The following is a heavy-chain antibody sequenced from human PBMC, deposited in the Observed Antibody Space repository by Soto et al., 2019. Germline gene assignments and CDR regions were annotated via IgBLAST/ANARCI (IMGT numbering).Heavy chain of an antibody. V-gene: IGHV4-34*02. J-gene: IGHJ4*02. D-gene: IGHD6-19*01. CDR2: INHSGST. Sequence: QVQLQQWGAGLLKPSETLSLTCAVYGGSFSNYYWSWIRQPPGKGLEWIGEINHSGSTNYNPSLKSRVTISLDTSKNQFSLKLRSVTAADTAVYYCARNSIAVAGRGGFDYWGQGTLVTVSS. CDR3: ARNSIAVAGRGGFDY. CDR1: GGSFSNYY.